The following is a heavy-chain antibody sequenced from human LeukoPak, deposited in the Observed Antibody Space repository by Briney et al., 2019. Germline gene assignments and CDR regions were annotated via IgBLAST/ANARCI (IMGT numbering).Heavy chain of an antibody. J-gene: IGHJ6*02. D-gene: IGHD6-13*01. CDR1: GFTLDDYD. V-gene: IGHV3-9*01. Sequence: GGSLRLSCAACGFTLDDYDMHWVRHAPGKGVEGVSGMSWNSGSIVYADCVKGRFTISRDNAKNSLYLQMNSLRAEDTALYYCAKDYIAAAGTDYSYGMDVWGQGTTVTVS. CDR2: MSWNSGSI. CDR3: AKDYIAAAGTDYSYGMDV.